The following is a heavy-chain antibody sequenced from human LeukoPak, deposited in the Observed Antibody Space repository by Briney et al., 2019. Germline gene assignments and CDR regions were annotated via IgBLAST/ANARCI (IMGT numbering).Heavy chain of an antibody. D-gene: IGHD4-17*01. CDR3: ARGPGGYGDLYYYGMDI. V-gene: IGHV3-53*01. J-gene: IGHJ6*02. Sequence: PGGSLRLSCAASGFTVSSNYMSWVRQAPGKGLEWVSVSYSGGSTDYADSVKGRFTISRDNSKNTLYLQMNSLRDEDTAVYYCARGPGGYGDLYYYGMDIWGQGTTVTVS. CDR2: SYSGGST. CDR1: GFTVSSNY.